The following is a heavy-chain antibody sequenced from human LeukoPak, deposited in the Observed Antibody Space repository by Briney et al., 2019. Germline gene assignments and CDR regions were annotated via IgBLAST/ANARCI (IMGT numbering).Heavy chain of an antibody. D-gene: IGHD5-18*01. CDR1: GYTFTSYG. J-gene: IGHJ4*02. V-gene: IGHV1-69*04. CDR2: IIPILGIA. Sequence: SVKVSCKASGYTFTSYGISWVRQAPGQGLEWMGRIIPILGIANYAQKFQGRVTITADKSTSTAYMELSSLRSEDTAVCYCARGVRGYSYGLDYWGQGTLVTVSS. CDR3: ARGVRGYSYGLDY.